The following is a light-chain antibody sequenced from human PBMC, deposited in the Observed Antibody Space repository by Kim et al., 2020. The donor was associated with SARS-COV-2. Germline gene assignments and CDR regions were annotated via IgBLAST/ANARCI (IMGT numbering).Light chain of an antibody. J-gene: IGLJ3*02. CDR2: STT. V-gene: IGLV7-43*01. CDR3: LLYYDGPPQIWV. Sequence: QAVVTQEPSLTVSPGGTVTLTCASSTGAVTSDYYSNWFQQKPGQAPRALIYSTTKRHSWTPARFSGSLLGGKAALTLSGVQPEDEAEYYCLLYYDGPPQIWVFGGGTQLTVL. CDR1: TGAVTSDYY.